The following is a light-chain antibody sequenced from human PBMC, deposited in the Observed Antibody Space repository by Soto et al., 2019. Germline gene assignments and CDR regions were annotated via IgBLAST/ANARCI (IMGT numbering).Light chain of an antibody. Sequence: QSVLTQPASVSGSPGQSITISCTGTSSDVGTYNLVSWYQHHPGKAPKLMIYEGSKRPSGVSNRFSGSKSGNTASLTISGLQAEDEAHYYCCSYAGSYTFYVVFGGGTKLTVL. CDR2: EGS. J-gene: IGLJ2*01. CDR3: CSYAGSYTFYVV. CDR1: SSDVGTYNL. V-gene: IGLV2-23*03.